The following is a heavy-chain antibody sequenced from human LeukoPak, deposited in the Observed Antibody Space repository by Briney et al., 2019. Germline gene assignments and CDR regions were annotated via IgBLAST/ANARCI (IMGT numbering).Heavy chain of an antibody. J-gene: IGHJ4*02. Sequence: WGSLRLSCAASGFTFSSYAMSWVRQAPGKGLDWVSAISASGGSTSYADSVKGRFTISRDNSKNTLYLQMNSLRAEDTAVYYCARRRYSVYDFDYWGQGTLVTVSS. D-gene: IGHD5/OR15-5a*01. CDR2: ISASGGST. CDR3: ARRRYSVYDFDY. CDR1: GFTFSSYA. V-gene: IGHV3-23*01.